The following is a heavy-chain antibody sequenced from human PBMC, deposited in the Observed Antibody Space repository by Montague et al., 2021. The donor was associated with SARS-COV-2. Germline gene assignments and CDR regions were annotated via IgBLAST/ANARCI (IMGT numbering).Heavy chain of an antibody. D-gene: IGHD5-12*01. V-gene: IGHV4-61*03. CDR2: IFKSGTT. CDR3: AGQRVATSNWFAP. CDR1: GDSVSSDNFY. J-gene: IGHJ5*02. Sequence: SETLSPTRTVSGDSVSSDNFYWSWIRQPPGKALEWIGFIFKSGTTSANPSLKSRVTISVDTSKDHVSLKLTSVSAADTAVYYCAGQRVATSNWFAPWGQGSLVTVSS.